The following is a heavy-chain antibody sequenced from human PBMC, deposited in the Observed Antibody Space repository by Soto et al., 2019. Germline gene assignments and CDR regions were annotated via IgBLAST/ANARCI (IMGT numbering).Heavy chain of an antibody. CDR3: ARGQSSLLLDC. J-gene: IGHJ4*02. V-gene: IGHV4-34*01. CDR1: GGSFSGYY. CDR2: INHSGST. D-gene: IGHD2-8*02. Sequence: QVQLQQWGAGLLKPSETLSLTCAVYGGSFSGYYWSWIRQPPGKGLEWIGEINHSGSTNYNPSLTSRVTISVDTSKNQFSLKLSPVTAADTAVYYCARGQSSLLLDCWGQGVLVTVSS.